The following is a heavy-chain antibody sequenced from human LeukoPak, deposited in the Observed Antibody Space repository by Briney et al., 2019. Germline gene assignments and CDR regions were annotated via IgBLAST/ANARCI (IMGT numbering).Heavy chain of an antibody. V-gene: IGHV1-8*01. CDR2: MNPNSGNT. Sequence: ASVKVSCKASGYTFTSYDINWVRQATGQGLEWMGWMNPNSGNTGYAQKFQGRVTMTRNTSISTAYMELSSLRSKDTAVYYCARDGRVSGWDNWFDPWGQGTLVTVSS. D-gene: IGHD6-19*01. CDR1: GYTFTSYD. CDR3: ARDGRVSGWDNWFDP. J-gene: IGHJ5*02.